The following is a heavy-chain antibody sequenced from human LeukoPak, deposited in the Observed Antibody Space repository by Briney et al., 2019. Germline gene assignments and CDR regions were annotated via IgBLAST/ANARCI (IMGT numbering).Heavy chain of an antibody. CDR2: ISYDGNSK. V-gene: IGHV3-30*03. Sequence: GGSLRLSCAASGITFSSYWMHWVRQAPGKGLEWVAVISYDGNSKYYEDSAKGRFTISRDNSKITLYLQMNSLRAEDTAVYYCARVSAYYDFWSAYLDYWGQGTLVTVSS. CDR3: ARVSAYYDFWSAYLDY. D-gene: IGHD3-3*01. CDR1: GITFSSYW. J-gene: IGHJ4*02.